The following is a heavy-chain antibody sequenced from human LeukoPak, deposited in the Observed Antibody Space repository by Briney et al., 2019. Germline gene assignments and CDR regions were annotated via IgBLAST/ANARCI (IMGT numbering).Heavy chain of an antibody. D-gene: IGHD3-22*01. CDR1: GYTFTSYY. V-gene: IGHV1-46*01. CDR2: INPSGGST. CDR3: ATNAPDSSGYYYFDY. Sequence: GASVKVSCKASGYTFTSYYMHWVRQAPGQGLEWMGIINPSGGSTSYAQKFQGRVTMTRDTSTSTVHMELSSLRSEDTAVYYCATNAPDSSGYYYFDYWGQGTLVTVSS. J-gene: IGHJ4*02.